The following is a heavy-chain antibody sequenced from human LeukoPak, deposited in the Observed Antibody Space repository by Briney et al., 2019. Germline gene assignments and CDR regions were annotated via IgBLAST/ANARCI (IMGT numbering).Heavy chain of an antibody. J-gene: IGHJ4*02. V-gene: IGHV1-18*01. CDR2: ISAYNGNT. Sequence: ASVNFSRKACGYTLTSYGISWVRQAPAQGLEWMGWISAYNGNTNYAQKFQGRVTMTTDTSTSTAYMELRSLRSDDTAVYYCARDRYGGNEFDYWGQGTLVTVSS. D-gene: IGHD4-23*01. CDR1: GYTLTSYG. CDR3: ARDRYGGNEFDY.